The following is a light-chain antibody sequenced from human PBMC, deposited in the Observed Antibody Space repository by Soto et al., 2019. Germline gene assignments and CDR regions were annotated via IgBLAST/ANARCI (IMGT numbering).Light chain of an antibody. CDR3: QQYNNESYT. V-gene: IGKV1-5*01. J-gene: IGKJ2*01. CDR1: QSIDKW. Sequence: DIQMTQSPSTLSASVGDRVTITCRASQSIDKWLAWYQQKPGKAPNLLICDASDLQEGVPSRFSGSRSGTEFTLTSSSLQPDDFATYYCQQYNNESYTFGQGTKLEIK. CDR2: DAS.